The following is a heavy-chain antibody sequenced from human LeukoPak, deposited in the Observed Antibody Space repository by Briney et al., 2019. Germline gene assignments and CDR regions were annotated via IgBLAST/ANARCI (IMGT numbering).Heavy chain of an antibody. CDR1: GGSISSYY. J-gene: IGHJ4*02. D-gene: IGHD1/OR15-1a*01. CDR2: IYYSGST. Sequence: SETLSLTCTVSGGSISSYYWGWIRQPPGKGLEWIGSIYYSGSTYYNPSLKSRVTISVDTSKNQFSLKLSSVTAADTAVYYCASGTGGASYFDYWGQGTLVTVS. CDR3: ASGTGGASYFDY. V-gene: IGHV4-39*01.